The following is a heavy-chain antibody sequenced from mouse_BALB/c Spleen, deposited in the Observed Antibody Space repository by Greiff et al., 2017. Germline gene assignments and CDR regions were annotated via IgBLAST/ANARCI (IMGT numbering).Heavy chain of an antibody. CDR1: GISITTGNYR. D-gene: IGHD4-1*01. Sequence: EVKLMESGPGLVKPSQTVSLTCTATGISITTGNYRWSWIRQFPGNKLEWIGYIYYSGTITYNPSLTSRTTITRDTSKNQFFLEMNSLTAEDTATYYCARLTYYFDYWGQGTTLTVSS. V-gene: IGHV3-5*02. CDR3: ARLTYYFDY. J-gene: IGHJ2*01. CDR2: IYYSGTI.